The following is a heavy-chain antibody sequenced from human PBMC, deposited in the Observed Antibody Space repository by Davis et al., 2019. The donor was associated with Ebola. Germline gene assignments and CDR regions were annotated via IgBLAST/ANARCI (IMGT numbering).Heavy chain of an antibody. V-gene: IGHV4-4*07. Sequence: PSETLSLTCTASGGSISSYYWSWIRQPAGKGLEWIGRIYTTGSTNYNPSLKSRVTMSVDTSKNQFSLKLSSVTAADTAVYYCARRQEDGWYWYFDLWGRGTLVTVSS. D-gene: IGHD6-19*01. CDR1: GGSISSYY. CDR2: IYTTGST. CDR3: ARRQEDGWYWYFDL. J-gene: IGHJ2*01.